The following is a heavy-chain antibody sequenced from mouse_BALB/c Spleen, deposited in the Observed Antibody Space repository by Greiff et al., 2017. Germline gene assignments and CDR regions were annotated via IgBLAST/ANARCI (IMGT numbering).Heavy chain of an antibody. CDR2: ISSGGSYT. Sequence: EVKVVESGGGLVKPGGSLKLSCAASGFTFSSYTMSWVRQTPEKRLEWVATISSGGSYTYYPDSVKGRFTISRDNAKNTLYLQMSSLKSEDTAMYYCTSDFDYWGQGTTLTVSS. J-gene: IGHJ2*01. V-gene: IGHV5-6-4*01. CDR3: TSDFDY. CDR1: GFTFSSYT.